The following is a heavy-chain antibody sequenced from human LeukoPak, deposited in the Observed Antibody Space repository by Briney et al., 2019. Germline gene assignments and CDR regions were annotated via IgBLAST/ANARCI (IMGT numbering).Heavy chain of an antibody. V-gene: IGHV3-23*01. CDR2: ISGSGGGT. J-gene: IGHJ4*02. D-gene: IGHD6-19*01. Sequence: GGSLRLSCAASGFTFSSYAMSWVRQAPGKGLEWVSGISGSGGGTHYADSVKGRFTISRDNSKNTLYMQMNSLRAEDTAIYYCAKSRSAWELDCWGQGTLVTVSS. CDR3: AKSRSAWELDC. CDR1: GFTFSSYA.